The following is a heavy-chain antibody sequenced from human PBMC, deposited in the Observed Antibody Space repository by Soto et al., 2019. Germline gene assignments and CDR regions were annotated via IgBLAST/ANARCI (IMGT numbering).Heavy chain of an antibody. V-gene: IGHV1-69*13. CDR2: IIPIFGTA. Sequence: SVNFSCTSSGVTFSSYAISWVRQAPGQGLEWMGGIIPIFGTANYAQKFQGRVTITADESTSTAYMELSSLRSEDTAVYYCARARDEIRLRFLEWLLWPFGYWGQGTLVTV. J-gene: IGHJ4*02. D-gene: IGHD3-3*01. CDR1: GVTFSSYA. CDR3: ARARDEIRLRFLEWLLWPFGY.